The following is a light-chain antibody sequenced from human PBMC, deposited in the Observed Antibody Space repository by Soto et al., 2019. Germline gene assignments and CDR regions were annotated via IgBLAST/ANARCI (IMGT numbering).Light chain of an antibody. V-gene: IGKV1-5*01. Sequence: EIQMTQSPSTLSASVGDRVTITCRASLDVRTWLAWYQQKPGTAPKVLIYDASSVAGGVPSRFSGSGSGTEFTLTIGSLQPDGFQTYFCQQYSSYPVTFGQGTKVEMK. J-gene: IGKJ1*01. CDR1: LDVRTW. CDR2: DAS. CDR3: QQYSSYPVT.